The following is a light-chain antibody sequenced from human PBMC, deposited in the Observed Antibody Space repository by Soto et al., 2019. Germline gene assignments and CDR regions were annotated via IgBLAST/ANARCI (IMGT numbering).Light chain of an antibody. CDR1: SSDVGGYNY. J-gene: IGLJ1*01. V-gene: IGLV2-14*01. Sequence: QSVLTQPASVSGSPGQSITISCTGTSSDVGGYNYVSWYQQHPGKAPKLMIYDVTNRPSGISNRFSGSKSGNTASLTISGLQAEDEADYYCSSYTSPSTYVFGTVTKVAVL. CDR3: SSYTSPSTYV. CDR2: DVT.